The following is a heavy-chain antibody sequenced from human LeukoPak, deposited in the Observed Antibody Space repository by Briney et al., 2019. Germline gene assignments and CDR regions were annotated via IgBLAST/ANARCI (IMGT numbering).Heavy chain of an antibody. CDR2: IYYSGST. V-gene: IGHV4-31*03. Sequence: SETLSLTCTVSGGSISSGGYYWSWIRQHPGKGLEWIGYIYYSGSTYYNPSLKSRVTISVDTSKNQFSLKLSSVTAADTAVYYCARSRVYDISTGYLYNWFDPWGQGTLVTVSS. CDR1: GGSISSGGYY. J-gene: IGHJ5*02. CDR3: ARSRVYDISTGYLYNWFDP. D-gene: IGHD3-9*01.